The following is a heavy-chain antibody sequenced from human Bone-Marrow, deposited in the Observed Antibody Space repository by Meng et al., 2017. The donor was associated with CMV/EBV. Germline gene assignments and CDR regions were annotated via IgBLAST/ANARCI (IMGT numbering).Heavy chain of an antibody. CDR1: GGSISSYY. V-gene: IGHV4-4*07. J-gene: IGHJ5*02. CDR2: IYTSGST. D-gene: IGHD6-13*01. Sequence: QVQLQASGPGLVKPSXXXXXTXXVSGGSISSYYWSWIRQPAGKGLEWIGRIYTSGSTNYNPSLKSRVTMSVDTSKNQFSLKLSSVTAADTAVYYCARDPIAAAAINWFDPWGQGTLVTVSS. CDR3: ARDPIAAAAINWFDP.